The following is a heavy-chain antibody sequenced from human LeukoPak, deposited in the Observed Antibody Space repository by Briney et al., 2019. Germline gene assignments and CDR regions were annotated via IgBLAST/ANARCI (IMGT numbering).Heavy chain of an antibody. J-gene: IGHJ4*02. CDR1: GGSISTCRYY. CDR3: ARGENCSSGSCQFDY. V-gene: IGHV4-39*07. D-gene: IGHD2-15*01. Sequence: KPSETLSLTCTVAGGSISTCRYYWGWIRQPPGKGLEWIGNFCYSGNAYYNPSLKSRVTMSVDTSKKQFSLKLSSVTAADTAIYYCARGENCSSGSCQFDYWGQGALVTVSS. CDR2: FCYSGNA.